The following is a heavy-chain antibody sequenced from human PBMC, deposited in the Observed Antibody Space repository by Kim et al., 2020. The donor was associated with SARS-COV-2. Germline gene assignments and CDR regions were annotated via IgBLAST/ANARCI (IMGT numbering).Heavy chain of an antibody. D-gene: IGHD6-19*01. CDR2: IIPIFGTA. CDR3: ARGSGGTYNWFDP. Sequence: SVKVSCKASGGTFSSYAISWVRQAPGQGLEWMGGIIPIFGTANYAQKFQGRVTITADESTSTAYMELSSLGSEDTAVYYCARGSGGTYNWFDPWGQGTLVTVSS. V-gene: IGHV1-69*13. CDR1: GGTFSSYA. J-gene: IGHJ5*02.